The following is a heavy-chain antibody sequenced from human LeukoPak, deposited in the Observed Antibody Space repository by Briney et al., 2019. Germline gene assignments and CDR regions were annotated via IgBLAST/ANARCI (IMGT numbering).Heavy chain of an antibody. D-gene: IGHD1-26*01. Sequence: SETLSLTCTVSGGSISGTDLSWGWIRQLPGKGLEWIGNIHSTGNSFCNPSLKSRVTISVDTSKNQFSLKLSSVTAADTAGYXXXXXXGSGSYRYDWFDPWGQGTLVTVSS. CDR2: IHSTGNS. J-gene: IGHJ5*02. CDR3: XXXXGSGSYRYDWFDP. V-gene: IGHV4-39*01. CDR1: GGSISGTDLS.